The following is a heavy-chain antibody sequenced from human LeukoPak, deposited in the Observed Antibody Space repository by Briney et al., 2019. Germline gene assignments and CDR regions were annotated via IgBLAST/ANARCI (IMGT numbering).Heavy chain of an antibody. CDR2: IIPIFGTA. D-gene: IGHD4-17*01. V-gene: IGHV1-69*13. J-gene: IGHJ4*02. CDR3: ARALLEDGDYHY. Sequence: ASVKVSCKASGGTFSSYAIGWVRQAPGQGLEWMGGIIPIFGTANYAQKFQGRVTITADESTSTAYMELSSLRSEDTAVYYCARALLEDGDYHYWGQGTLVTVSS. CDR1: GGTFSSYA.